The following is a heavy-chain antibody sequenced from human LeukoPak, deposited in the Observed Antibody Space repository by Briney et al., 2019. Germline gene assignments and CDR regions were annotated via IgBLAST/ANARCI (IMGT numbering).Heavy chain of an antibody. J-gene: IGHJ5*02. CDR2: INAGNGNT. CDR3: ARFNYDFWSGPEGWFDP. Sequence: ASVKVSCKASGYTFTSYAMHWVRQAPGQRLEWMGWINAGNGNTKYSQKFQGRVTITRDTSASTAYMELSSLRSEDTAVYYCARFNYDFWSGPEGWFDPWGQGTLVTVSS. V-gene: IGHV1-3*01. D-gene: IGHD3-3*01. CDR1: GYTFTSYA.